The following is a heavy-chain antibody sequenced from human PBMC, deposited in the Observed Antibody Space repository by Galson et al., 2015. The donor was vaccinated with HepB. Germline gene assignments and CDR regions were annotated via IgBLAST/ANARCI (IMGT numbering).Heavy chain of an antibody. D-gene: IGHD2-2*01. CDR2: IFYSGTT. Sequence: ETLSLTCTVSGGSISSGSYYWGWIRQPPGMGLDWIGSIFYSGTTYYNPSLKSRLTMSVDTSNNQFSLKLTSVTASDTAVYYCARQTHVVAVADLLEEPYFDYWGQGALVAVSS. CDR3: ARQTHVVAVADLLEEPYFDY. V-gene: IGHV4-39*01. CDR1: GGSISSGSYY. J-gene: IGHJ4*02.